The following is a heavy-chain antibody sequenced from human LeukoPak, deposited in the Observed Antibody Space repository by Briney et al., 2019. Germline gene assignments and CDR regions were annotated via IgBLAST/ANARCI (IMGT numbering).Heavy chain of an antibody. CDR2: TRNDGNNK. V-gene: IGHV3-30*02. Sequence: GGSLRLSCAASGFTFTNHGMHWVRQAPGKGLEWVAFTRNDGNNKYYADSVKGRFTISRDNSKNTLSLQMNSLRTEDTAVYYCARDRDWAFDYWGQGILVTVSS. D-gene: IGHD2-21*01. CDR3: ARDRDWAFDY. J-gene: IGHJ4*02. CDR1: GFTFTNHG.